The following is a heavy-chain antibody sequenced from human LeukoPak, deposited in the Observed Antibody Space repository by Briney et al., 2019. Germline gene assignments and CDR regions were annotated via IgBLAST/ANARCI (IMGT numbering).Heavy chain of an antibody. D-gene: IGHD6-19*01. V-gene: IGHV1-2*02. CDR2: INPNSGGT. CDR1: GYTFTSYY. J-gene: IGHJ4*02. Sequence: ASVKVSCKASGYTFTSYYMHWVRQAPGQGLEWMGWINPNSGGTNYAQKFQGRVTMTRDTSISTAYMELSRLRSDDTAVYYCARVAGYSSGWYGYWGQGTLVTVSS. CDR3: ARVAGYSSGWYGY.